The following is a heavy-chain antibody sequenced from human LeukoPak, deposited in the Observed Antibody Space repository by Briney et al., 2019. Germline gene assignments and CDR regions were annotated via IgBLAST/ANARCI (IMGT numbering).Heavy chain of an antibody. J-gene: IGHJ4*02. CDR3: AKDNIVVVTPPYYFDY. V-gene: IGHV3-23*01. Sequence: GGSLRLSCAASGFTFSSYAMSWVRQAPGKGLEWVSAISGSGGSTYYADSVKGRFTISGDNSKNTLYLQMNSLRAEDTAVYYCAKDNIVVVTPPYYFDYWGQGTLVTVSS. D-gene: IGHD2-21*02. CDR1: GFTFSSYA. CDR2: ISGSGGST.